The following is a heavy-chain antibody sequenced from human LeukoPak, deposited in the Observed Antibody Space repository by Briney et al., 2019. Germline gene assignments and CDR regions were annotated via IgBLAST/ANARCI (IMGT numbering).Heavy chain of an antibody. Sequence: PGGSLRLSCAASGFTFSDYYMSWIRQAPGKGLEWVSVISGSGGSTYYADSVKGRFTISRDNSKNTLYLQMNSLRAEDTAVYYCTKTSSDPSKWLPIVYWGQGTLVTVSS. CDR2: ISGSGGST. J-gene: IGHJ4*02. CDR1: GFTFSDYY. CDR3: TKTSSDPSKWLPIVY. V-gene: IGHV3-23*01. D-gene: IGHD5-12*01.